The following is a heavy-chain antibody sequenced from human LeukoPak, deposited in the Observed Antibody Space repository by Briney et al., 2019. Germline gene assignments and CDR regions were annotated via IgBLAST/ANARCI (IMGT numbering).Heavy chain of an antibody. CDR3: ARDTGGSYSFDY. J-gene: IGHJ4*02. CDR1: GFTFSSYS. D-gene: IGHD1-26*01. Sequence: AGGSLRLSCAASGFTFSSYSMAWVRQAPGKGLEWVSSISSSSSYIYYADSVKGRFTISRDNAKNSLYLQMNSLRAEDTAVYYCARDTGGSYSFDYWGQGTLVTVSS. V-gene: IGHV3-21*01. CDR2: ISSSSSYI.